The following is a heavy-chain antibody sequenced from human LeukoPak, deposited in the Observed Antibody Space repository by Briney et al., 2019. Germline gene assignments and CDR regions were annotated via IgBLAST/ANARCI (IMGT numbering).Heavy chain of an antibody. CDR1: GFTFSSRDW. CDR2: IKQDGSEK. CDR3: ARADQRAYDY. J-gene: IGHJ4*02. Sequence: TGGSLRLSCVASGFTFSSRDWMTWVRQAPGKGLEWVANIKQDGSEKNYVDSVKGRFTISRDNVKSSLYLQVNSLRDEDTAVYYCARADQRAYDYWGQGTLVTVSS. V-gene: IGHV3-7*01. D-gene: IGHD2-2*01.